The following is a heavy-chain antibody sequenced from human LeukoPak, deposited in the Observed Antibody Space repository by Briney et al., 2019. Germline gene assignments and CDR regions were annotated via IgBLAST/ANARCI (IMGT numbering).Heavy chain of an antibody. J-gene: IGHJ4*02. V-gene: IGHV3-23*01. D-gene: IGHD1-20*01. Sequence: GGSLRLSCLASGFTVSSTYMSWVRQAPGKGLEWVSGISGSGGSTYYADSVKGRFTISRDNSKNTLYLQMNSLRAEDTAVYYCAKEGKTRNWNYFQAKPVYWGQGTLVTVSS. CDR1: GFTVSSTY. CDR3: AKEGKTRNWNYFQAKPVY. CDR2: ISGSGGST.